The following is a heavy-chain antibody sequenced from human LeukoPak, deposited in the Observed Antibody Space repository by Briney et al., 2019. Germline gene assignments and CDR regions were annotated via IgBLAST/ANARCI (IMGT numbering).Heavy chain of an antibody. V-gene: IGHV3-23*01. Sequence: GGSLRLSRSPSGFTFSIYAMSSARPPPGEGLEWVSAISGSGASTYYADSVKGRFTISRDNSKHTLNLQMNSLGAEDTAVYYCARDKKTGESSEIDYWGQGTLVTVSS. J-gene: IGHJ4*02. CDR1: GFTFSIYA. D-gene: IGHD7-27*01. CDR3: ARDKKTGESSEIDY. CDR2: ISGSGAST.